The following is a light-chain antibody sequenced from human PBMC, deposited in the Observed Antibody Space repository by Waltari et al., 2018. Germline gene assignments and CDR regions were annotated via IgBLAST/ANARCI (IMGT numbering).Light chain of an antibody. V-gene: IGKV1-5*03. CDR1: QTISNW. CDR2: KAS. J-gene: IGKJ3*01. CDR3: QQYNSG. Sequence: IQITQSPSTLSAPVGDRVTITCRASQTISNWLAWYQQKPGKAPKLLIYKASCLQSGVPSRFSGSGSGTEFTLTISSLQPDDFATYYCQQYNSGFGPGTKVDIK.